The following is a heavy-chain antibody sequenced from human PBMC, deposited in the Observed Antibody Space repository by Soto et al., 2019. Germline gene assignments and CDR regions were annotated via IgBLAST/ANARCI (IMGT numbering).Heavy chain of an antibody. CDR3: ARGVSAGVDY. D-gene: IGHD1-26*01. CDR1: GCSFTSLD. Sequence: ASVKVSWKASGCSFTSLDINWVRQTAGQGLEWMGWMQPSTGRTGYAQKFQGRVTMTRDTSINTAYMELTTLTSDDTAFYYCARGVSAGVDYWGQGTLVTVSS. CDR2: MQPSTGRT. V-gene: IGHV1-8*01. J-gene: IGHJ4*02.